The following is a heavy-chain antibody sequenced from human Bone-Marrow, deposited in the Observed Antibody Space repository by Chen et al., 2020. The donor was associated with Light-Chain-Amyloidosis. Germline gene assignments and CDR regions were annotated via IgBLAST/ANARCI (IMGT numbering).Heavy chain of an antibody. Sequence: VQLVESGGGVVQPGRSLRLSCAASGFTFSSYSMNWVRQAPGKGLEWVSSISSSSSYIYYADSVKGRFTISRDNAKNSLYLQMNSLRAEDTAVYYCARINVVVPAAIVDYWGQGTLVTVSS. CDR1: GFTFSSYS. CDR2: ISSSSSYI. V-gene: IGHV3-21*01. J-gene: IGHJ4*02. CDR3: ARINVVVPAAIVDY. D-gene: IGHD2-2*02.